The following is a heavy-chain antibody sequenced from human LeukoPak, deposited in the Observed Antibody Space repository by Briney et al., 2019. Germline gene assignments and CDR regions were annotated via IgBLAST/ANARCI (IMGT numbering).Heavy chain of an antibody. V-gene: IGHV1-2*04. Sequence: ASVKVSCKASGYTFTGYYMHWVRQAPGQGLEWMGWINPNSGGTNYAQKFQGWVTMTRDTSISTAYMELSRLRSDDTAVYYCARAGSGWVNWFDPWGQGTLVTVSS. CDR1: GYTFTGYY. CDR2: INPNSGGT. D-gene: IGHD6-19*01. J-gene: IGHJ5*02. CDR3: ARAGSGWVNWFDP.